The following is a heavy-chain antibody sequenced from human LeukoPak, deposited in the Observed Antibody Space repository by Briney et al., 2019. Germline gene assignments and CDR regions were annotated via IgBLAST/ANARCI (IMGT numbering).Heavy chain of an antibody. CDR1: GYTFTSYG. CDR3: ARGWKYRFGFYFDY. Sequence: SVKVSCKASGYTFTSYGISWVRQAPGQGLEWVGWISGSKGKTIYAQKFQGRVTMATDTSTSTVYMEVRSLRSDDTAVYYCARGWKYRFGFYFDYWGQGTLVTVSS. CDR2: ISGSKGKT. D-gene: IGHD5-18*01. V-gene: IGHV1-18*01. J-gene: IGHJ4*02.